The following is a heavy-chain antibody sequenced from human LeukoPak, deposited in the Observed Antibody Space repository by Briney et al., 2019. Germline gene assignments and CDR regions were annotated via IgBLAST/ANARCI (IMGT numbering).Heavy chain of an antibody. Sequence: GGSLRLSCAASGFTFGDYSMSWIRQAPGKGLEWVSLISWDGASTYYADSMKGRFTISRDNSKNSLYLQMNSLRTEDTALYYCAKEGYSSSSPSVYYYSYHMGVSRKGTTVTVSS. CDR3: AKEGYSSSSPSVYYYSYHMGV. CDR1: GFTFGDYS. D-gene: IGHD6-6*01. CDR2: ISWDGAST. V-gene: IGHV3-43*01. J-gene: IGHJ6*03.